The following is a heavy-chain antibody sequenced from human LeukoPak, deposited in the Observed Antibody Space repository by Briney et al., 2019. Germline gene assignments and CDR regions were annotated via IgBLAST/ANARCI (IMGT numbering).Heavy chain of an antibody. CDR1: GGSFGGYY. J-gene: IGHJ4*02. D-gene: IGHD2-15*01. CDR2: INHSGST. V-gene: IGHV4-34*01. CDR3: ARGEDTPKNFDY. Sequence: SETLSLTCAVYGGSFGGYYWSWIRQPPGKGLEWIGEINHSGSTNYNPSLKSRVTISVDTSKNQFSLKVSSVTAADTAVYYCARGEDTPKNFDYWGQGTLVTVSS.